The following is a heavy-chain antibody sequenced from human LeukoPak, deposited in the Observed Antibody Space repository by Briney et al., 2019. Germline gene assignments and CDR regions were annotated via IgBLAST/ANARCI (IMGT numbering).Heavy chain of an antibody. CDR3: AKDKHGRGIRGVPDY. CDR2: ISGDGGST. J-gene: IGHJ4*02. CDR1: RFHIEVYA. Sequence: GRTLRHYSWAARFHIEVYAMSWARQAPKKGVGWVSSISGDGGSTYYADSVKGRFTISRDNSKNSLYLQMNSLRTEDTALYYCAKDKHGRGIRGVPDYWGQGTLVTVSS. V-gene: IGHV3-43*02. D-gene: IGHD3-10*01.